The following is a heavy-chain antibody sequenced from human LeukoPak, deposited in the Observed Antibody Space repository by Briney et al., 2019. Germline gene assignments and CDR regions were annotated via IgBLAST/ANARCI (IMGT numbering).Heavy chain of an antibody. CDR1: GGSFSGYY. D-gene: IGHD2-2*01. J-gene: IGHJ4*02. Sequence: PSETLSLTCAVYGGSFSGYYWSWIRQPPGKGLEWIEEINHSGSTNYNPSLKSRVTISVDTSKNQFSLKLSSVTAADTAVYYCARGLLPANGFDYWGQGTPVTVSS. CDR3: ARGLLPANGFDY. V-gene: IGHV4-34*01. CDR2: INHSGST.